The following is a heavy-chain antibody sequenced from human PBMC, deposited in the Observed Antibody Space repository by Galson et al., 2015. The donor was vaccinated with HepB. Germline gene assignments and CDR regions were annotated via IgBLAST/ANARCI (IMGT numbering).Heavy chain of an antibody. CDR1: GFTFSDYY. J-gene: IGHJ6*02. Sequence: SLRLSCAASGFTFSDYYTSWIRQAPGKGLEWVSYISSSSSYTNYADSVKGRFTISRDNAKNSLYLQMNSLRAEDTAVYYCATYCSGGSCYSPYYYYGMDVWGQGTTVTVSS. CDR2: ISSSSSYT. CDR3: ATYCSGGSCYSPYYYYGMDV. D-gene: IGHD2-15*01. V-gene: IGHV3-11*06.